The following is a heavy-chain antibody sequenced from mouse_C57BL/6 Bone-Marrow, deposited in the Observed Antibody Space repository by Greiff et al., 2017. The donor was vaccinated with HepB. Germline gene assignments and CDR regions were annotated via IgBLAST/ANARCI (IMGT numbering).Heavy chain of an antibody. CDR2: FHPYNDDT. CDR1: GYTFTTYP. CDR3: ARDYYGSSYPFYYAMDY. D-gene: IGHD1-1*01. J-gene: IGHJ4*01. V-gene: IGHV1-47*01. Sequence: QVQLQQSGAELVKPGASVKMSCKASGYTFTTYPIEWMKQNHGKSLEWIGNFHPYNDDTKYNEKFKGKATLTVEKSSSTFYLELSRLTSDDSAVYYCARDYYGSSYPFYYAMDYWGQGTSVTVSS.